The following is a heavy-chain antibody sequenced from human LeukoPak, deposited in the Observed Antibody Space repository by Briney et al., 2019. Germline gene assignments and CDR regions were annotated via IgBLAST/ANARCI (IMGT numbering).Heavy chain of an antibody. D-gene: IGHD6-13*01. Sequence: GGSLRLSCAASGFTFSDYYMSWIRQAPGKGLEWVSYISSSGSTIYYADSVKGRFTISRDNAKNSLYLQMNSLRAEDTAVYCCARAYSSSFRDYWGQGTLVTVSS. J-gene: IGHJ4*02. V-gene: IGHV3-11*01. CDR2: ISSSGSTI. CDR3: ARAYSSSFRDY. CDR1: GFTFSDYY.